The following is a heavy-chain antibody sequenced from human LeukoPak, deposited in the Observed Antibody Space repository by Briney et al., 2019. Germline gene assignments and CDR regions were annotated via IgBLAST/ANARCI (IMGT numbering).Heavy chain of an antibody. CDR2: INGSGGST. J-gene: IGHJ4*02. CDR3: AKGDYYDILTGISGY. D-gene: IGHD3-9*01. CDR1: GFSFGDYS. Sequence: PGRSLRLSCTSSGFSFGDYSMTWVRQAPGKGLEWVSDINGSGGSTYYADSVKGRFAISRDNSKKTLYLQMNSLRAEDTAVYYCAKGDYYDILTGISGYWGQGTLVTVSS. V-gene: IGHV3-23*01.